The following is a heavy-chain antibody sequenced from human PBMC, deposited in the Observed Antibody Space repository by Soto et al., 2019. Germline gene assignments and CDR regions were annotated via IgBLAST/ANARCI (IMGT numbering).Heavy chain of an antibody. Sequence: QVQLVESGGGVVQPGRSLRLSCAASGFTFSNYGMHWVRQAPGKGLEWVAVIWYDGTTKYYADSVKGRFTISRDNSKNTLYLQMNSLRAEDTAVYSCASVENYYGSGFWGQGTLVTVSS. V-gene: IGHV3-33*01. CDR3: ASVENYYGSGF. J-gene: IGHJ4*02. CDR2: IWYDGTTK. D-gene: IGHD3-10*01. CDR1: GFTFSNYG.